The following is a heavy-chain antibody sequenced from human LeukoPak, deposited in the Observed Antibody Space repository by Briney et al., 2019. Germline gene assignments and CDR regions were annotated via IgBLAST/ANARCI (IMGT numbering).Heavy chain of an antibody. CDR2: IRHDATKI. Sequence: GGSLRLSCAASGFSFTNFGMHWVRQAPGKGLEWVAFIRHDATKINYGDSVRGRFFISRDDSKNTLYLQMNSLRGEDTAVYYCARDRQGLYKDQIVHGGWFDPWGQGTLVTVS. J-gene: IGHJ5*02. CDR1: GFSFTNFG. CDR3: ARDRQGLYKDQIVHGGWFDP. D-gene: IGHD6-6*01. V-gene: IGHV3-30*02.